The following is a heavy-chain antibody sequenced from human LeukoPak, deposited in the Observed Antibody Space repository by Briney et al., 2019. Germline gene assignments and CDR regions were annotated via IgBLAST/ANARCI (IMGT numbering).Heavy chain of an antibody. CDR3: ARDITDGDYDLGCFDY. CDR1: GYTFTGYY. D-gene: IGHD4-17*01. V-gene: IGHV1-2*02. CDR2: INPNSGGT. Sequence: ASVKVSCKASGYTFTGYYMHWVRQAPGQGLEWMGWINPNSGGTNYAQKFQGRVTMTRDTSISTAYMELSRLRSDDTAVYYCARDITDGDYDLGCFDYWGQGTLVTVSS. J-gene: IGHJ4*02.